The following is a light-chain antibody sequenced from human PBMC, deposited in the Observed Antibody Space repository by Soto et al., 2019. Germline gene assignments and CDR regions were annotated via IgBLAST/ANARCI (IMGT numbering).Light chain of an antibody. CDR3: RQLNIYPFC. J-gene: IGKJ3*01. CDR1: QGISSY. CDR2: AAS. V-gene: IGKV1-9*01. Sequence: IQLTQSPSSLSASVGDRVIMTCRASQGISSYLAWYQQKPGKAPTLLIYAASTLETGVPSRFSGSGSGTDFPLTIRSLEPQDFATYYCRQLNIYPFCFGPGIKVDIK.